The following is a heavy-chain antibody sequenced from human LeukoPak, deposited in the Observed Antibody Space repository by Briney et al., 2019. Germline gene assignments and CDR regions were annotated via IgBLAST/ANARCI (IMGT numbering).Heavy chain of an antibody. V-gene: IGHV1-2*02. Sequence: ASVKVSCKASGYTFTGYYMHWVRQAPGQGLEWMGWINPNSGGTNYAQKFQGRATMTRDTSISTAYMELSRLRSDDTAVYYCATRPYCSSTSCFDYWGQGTLVTVSS. J-gene: IGHJ4*02. CDR3: ATRPYCSSTSCFDY. D-gene: IGHD2-2*01. CDR1: GYTFTGYY. CDR2: INPNSGGT.